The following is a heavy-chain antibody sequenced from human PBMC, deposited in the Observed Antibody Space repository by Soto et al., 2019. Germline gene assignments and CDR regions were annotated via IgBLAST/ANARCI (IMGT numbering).Heavy chain of an antibody. V-gene: IGHV3-23*01. D-gene: IGHD3-10*01. CDR3: AKGKSTGDIDWFDP. CDR2: LIGGHYGT. CDR1: VFTLQNYA. J-gene: IGHJ5*02. Sequence: GWSLRLSCTSSVFTLQNYAMAWVRKAPGKGLEWVSTLIGGHYGTAYSYSVKGRFTVSRDNSKNCLYLQMNSLGVEDTAMYFCAKGKSTGDIDWFDPWGQGSLVTVSS.